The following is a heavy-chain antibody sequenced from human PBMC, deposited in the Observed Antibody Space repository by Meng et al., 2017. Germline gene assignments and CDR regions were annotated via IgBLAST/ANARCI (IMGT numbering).Heavy chain of an antibody. CDR1: GYTFTSYD. CDR3: ARGGFDILTGYYAPAPHYGMDV. CDR2: MNPNSGNT. V-gene: IGHV1-8*01. Sequence: ASVKVSCKASGYTFTSYDINWVRQATGQGLEWMGWMNPNSGNTGYAQKFQGRVIMTRNTSISTAYMELSSLRSEDTAVYYCARGGFDILTGYYAPAPHYGMDVWGQGTTVTVSS. J-gene: IGHJ6*02. D-gene: IGHD3-9*01.